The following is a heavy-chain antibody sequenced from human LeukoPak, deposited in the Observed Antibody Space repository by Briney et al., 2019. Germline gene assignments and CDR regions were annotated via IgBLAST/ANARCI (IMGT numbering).Heavy chain of an antibody. CDR1: GFTFSDYY. CDR2: ISSSGSTI. Sequence: KPGGSLRLSCAASGFTFSDYYMSWIRQAPGKGLEWVSYISSSGSTIYYADSVKGRFTVSRDNAKNSLYLQMNSLRAEDTAVYYCARHGFFSMVVTPYAFDIWGQGTMVTVSS. V-gene: IGHV3-11*04. J-gene: IGHJ3*02. D-gene: IGHD4-23*01. CDR3: ARHGFFSMVVTPYAFDI.